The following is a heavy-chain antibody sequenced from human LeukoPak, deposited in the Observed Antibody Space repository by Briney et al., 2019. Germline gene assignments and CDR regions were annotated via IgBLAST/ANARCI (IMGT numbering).Heavy chain of an antibody. V-gene: IGHV4-61*02. J-gene: IGHJ6*03. D-gene: IGHD2-21*02. Sequence: SQTLSLTCSVSGGSISSGRYYWTWIRQPAGKGLEWIGRLYTNDNTNYDPSLESRVSISVDMSKSQFYLQLTSVTAADTAVYFCARGVVTDDYYMDVWGKGITVIVSS. CDR3: ARGVVTDDYYMDV. CDR1: GGSISSGRYY. CDR2: LYTNDNT.